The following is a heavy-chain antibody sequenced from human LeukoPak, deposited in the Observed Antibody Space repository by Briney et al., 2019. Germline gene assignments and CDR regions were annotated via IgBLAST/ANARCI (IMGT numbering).Heavy chain of an antibody. Sequence: ASVKVSCKASGYTFTSYGISWVRQAPGQGLEWMGWISAYNGNTNYAQKLQGRVTMTTDTSTSTAYMELRSLRSDDTAVYYCARDEYQLPLIRSDDAFDIWGQGTMVTVSS. CDR1: GYTFTSYG. CDR2: ISAYNGNT. CDR3: ARDEYQLPLIRSDDAFDI. V-gene: IGHV1-18*01. D-gene: IGHD2-2*01. J-gene: IGHJ3*02.